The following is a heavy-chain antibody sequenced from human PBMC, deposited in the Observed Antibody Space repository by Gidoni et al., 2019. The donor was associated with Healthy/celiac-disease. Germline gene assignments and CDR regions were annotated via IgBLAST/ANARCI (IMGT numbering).Heavy chain of an antibody. D-gene: IGHD6-19*01. V-gene: IGHV1-46*01. CDR3: ARPAFGGSIAVAKRKLGAFDI. J-gene: IGHJ3*02. Sequence: QVQLVQSGAAVKKPGASVKVSCKASGYTFPSYYMHWVRQAPGQGLEWMGIINPSGGSTSYEQKFQGRVTMTRDTSTSTVYMELSSLRSEDTAVYYCARPAFGGSIAVAKRKLGAFDIWGQGTMVTVSS. CDR2: INPSGGST. CDR1: GYTFPSYY.